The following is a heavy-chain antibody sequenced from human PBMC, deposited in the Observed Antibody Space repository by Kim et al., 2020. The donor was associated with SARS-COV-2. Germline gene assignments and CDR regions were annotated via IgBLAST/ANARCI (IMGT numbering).Heavy chain of an antibody. V-gene: IGHV3-11*06. CDR2: ISSTSTYT. CDR3: ARDTTTAAADNYYYYGMDV. D-gene: IGHD6-13*01. Sequence: GGSLRLSCAASGFTFSDYFMTWIRQAPGEGLEWLSYISSTSTYTNYADSVKGRFTISRDNAKNSLYLQMNSLRAEDTAVYYCARDTTTAAADNYYYYGMDVWGQGTTVTVSS. CDR1: GFTFSDYF. J-gene: IGHJ6*02.